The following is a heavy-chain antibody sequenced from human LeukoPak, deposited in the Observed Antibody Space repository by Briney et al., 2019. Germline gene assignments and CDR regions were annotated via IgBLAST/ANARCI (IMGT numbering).Heavy chain of an antibody. Sequence: SETLSLTCTVSSGSISSSSYYWGWIRQPPGKGLEWIGSIYYSGSTYYNPSLKSRVTISVDTSKNQFSLKLSSVTAADTAVYYCVTEYSSSGPYDYWGQGTLVTVSS. CDR1: SGSISSSSYY. J-gene: IGHJ4*02. D-gene: IGHD6-6*01. CDR2: IYYSGST. V-gene: IGHV4-39*01. CDR3: VTEYSSSGPYDY.